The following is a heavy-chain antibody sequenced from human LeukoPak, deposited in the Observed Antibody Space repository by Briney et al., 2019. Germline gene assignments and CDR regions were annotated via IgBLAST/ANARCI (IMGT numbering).Heavy chain of an antibody. CDR2: ISSSSSTI. CDR1: GFTFSSYS. J-gene: IGHJ3*02. CDR3: ARGLLWFGELLDAFDI. D-gene: IGHD3-10*01. V-gene: IGHV3-48*01. Sequence: PGGSLRLSCAASGFTFSSYSMNWVRQAPGKGLEWVSYISSSSSTIYYADSVKGRFTISRDNAKNSLYLQMNSLRAEDTAVYYCARGLLWFGELLDAFDIWGQGTMVTVSS.